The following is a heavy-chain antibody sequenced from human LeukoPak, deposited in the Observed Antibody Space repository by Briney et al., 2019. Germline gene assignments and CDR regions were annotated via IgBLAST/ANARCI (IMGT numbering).Heavy chain of an antibody. Sequence: ASVKVSCKASGYTFTSYYMHWVRQAPGQGLEWMGIINASGGSTNYAQKFQGRVTMTRDTSTSTVYMELSSLRSEDTAVYYCARVAAVAGTPPDYWGQGTLVAVSS. CDR2: INASGGST. D-gene: IGHD6-19*01. CDR1: GYTFTSYY. V-gene: IGHV1-46*01. CDR3: ARVAAVAGTPPDY. J-gene: IGHJ4*02.